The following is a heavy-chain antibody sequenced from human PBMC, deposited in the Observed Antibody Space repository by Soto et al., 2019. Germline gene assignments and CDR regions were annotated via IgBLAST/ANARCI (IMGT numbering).Heavy chain of an antibody. V-gene: IGHV4-31*02. D-gene: IGHD4-4*01. Sequence: NLPVTWTVSGCSIGSGGCDWSWIRQHPGKGLEWIGYIYYSGSTYYNPSLKSRVTISVDTSKNQFSLKLSSVTAEDTAVYYCARVTKEVGAHYYYYYGMDVWGQGTTVTGSS. CDR2: IYYSGST. CDR3: ARVTKEVGAHYYYYYGMDV. J-gene: IGHJ6*02. CDR1: GCSIGSGGCD.